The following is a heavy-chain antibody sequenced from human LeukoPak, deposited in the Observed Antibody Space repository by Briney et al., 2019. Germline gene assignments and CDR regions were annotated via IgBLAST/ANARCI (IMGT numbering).Heavy chain of an antibody. CDR3: AKDRSCTNGVCHGDFDY. V-gene: IGHV3-30*02. CDR2: IRYDGSNK. J-gene: IGHJ4*02. CDR1: GFTFSSYG. D-gene: IGHD2-8*01. Sequence: PGGSLRLSCAASGFTFSSYGMHWVRQAPGKGLEWVAFIRYDGSNKYYADSVKGRFTISRDNSKNTLYLQMNSLRAEDTGVYYCAKDRSCTNGVCHGDFDYWGQGTLVTVSS.